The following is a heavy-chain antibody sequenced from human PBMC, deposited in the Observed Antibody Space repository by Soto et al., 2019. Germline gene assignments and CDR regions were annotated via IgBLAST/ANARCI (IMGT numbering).Heavy chain of an antibody. J-gene: IGHJ6*02. CDR2: ISSSGSTI. CDR3: AREQGPAFYGYLWGMDV. Sequence: GGFLRLSCAASGFTFSSYEMNWVRQAPGKGLEWVSYISSSGSTIYYADSVKGRFTISRDNAKNSLYLQMNSLRAEDTAVYYCAREQGPAFYGYLWGMDVWSQGTTVTVSS. CDR1: GFTFSSYE. V-gene: IGHV3-48*03. D-gene: IGHD5-18*01.